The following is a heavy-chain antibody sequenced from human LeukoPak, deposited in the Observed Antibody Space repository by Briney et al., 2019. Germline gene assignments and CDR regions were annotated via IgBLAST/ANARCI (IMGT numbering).Heavy chain of an antibody. D-gene: IGHD3-10*01. Sequence: SETLSLTCTVSGGSISSDHYYWGWIRQPPGKGLEWIGSIYYSGSTYYNPSLKSRATISVDTSNNQFSLKLSSVTAADTAVYYCARDFINYYGSAGALNYWGQGTLVTVSS. CDR1: GGSISSDHYY. J-gene: IGHJ4*02. CDR3: ARDFINYYGSAGALNY. CDR2: IYYSGST. V-gene: IGHV4-39*07.